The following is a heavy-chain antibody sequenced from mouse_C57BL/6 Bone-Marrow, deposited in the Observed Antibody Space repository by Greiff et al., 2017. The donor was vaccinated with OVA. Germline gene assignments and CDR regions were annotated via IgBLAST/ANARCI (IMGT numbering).Heavy chain of an antibody. CDR1: GYTFTSYW. V-gene: IGHV1-55*01. CDR3: ARLGGYYAMDY. Sequence: VQLQQPGAELVKPGASVKMSCKASGYTFTSYWITWVKQRPGQGLEWIGDIYPGSGSTNYNVKFKSKATLTVDTSSSTAYMPLSSLKYEDSAVCYCARLGGYYAMDYWGQGTSVTVSS. D-gene: IGHD4-1*01. CDR2: IYPGSGST. J-gene: IGHJ4*01.